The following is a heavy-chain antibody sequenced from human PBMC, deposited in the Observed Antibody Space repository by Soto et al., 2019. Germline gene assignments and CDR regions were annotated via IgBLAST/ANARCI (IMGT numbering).Heavy chain of an antibody. D-gene: IGHD1-1*01. J-gene: IGHJ4*02. CDR3: VKDSAGSCCTFYLDY. CDR1: GFTFDDYA. Sequence: EVQLVESGGGLVQPGRSLRLSCAASGFTFDDYAMHWVRQAPGKGLEWVSGISWNSGRIGYADSVKGRFTISRDNAKNSLFLLMSSLRVETPALYYCVKDSAGSCCTFYLDYWGQGALVTVSS. CDR2: ISWNSGRI. V-gene: IGHV3-9*01.